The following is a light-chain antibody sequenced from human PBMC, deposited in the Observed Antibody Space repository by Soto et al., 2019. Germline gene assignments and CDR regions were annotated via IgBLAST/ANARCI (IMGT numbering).Light chain of an antibody. CDR2: KAS. CDR3: QHYNSYSEA. Sequence: DIQMTQSPSTLSASLGDRVTITCRASQSISSWLAWYQQKPGKAPKLLIYKASSLESGVPSRFSGSGSGTEITLTISSLQPDDFATYYCQHYNSYSEAFGQGTKVDI. CDR1: QSISSW. J-gene: IGKJ1*01. V-gene: IGKV1-5*03.